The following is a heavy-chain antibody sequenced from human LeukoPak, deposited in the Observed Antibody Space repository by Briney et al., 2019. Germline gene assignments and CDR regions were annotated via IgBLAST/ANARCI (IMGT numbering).Heavy chain of an antibody. CDR1: GGSISSSSYY. Sequence: SETLSLTCTVSGGSISSSSYYWGWIRQPPGKGLEWIGSIYYSGSTYYNPSLKSRVTISVDTSKNQFSLKLSSVTAADTAVYYCASMVRGVKYYYYYYMDVWGKGTTVTISS. D-gene: IGHD3-10*01. CDR3: ASMVRGVKYYYYYYMDV. CDR2: IYYSGST. J-gene: IGHJ6*03. V-gene: IGHV4-39*01.